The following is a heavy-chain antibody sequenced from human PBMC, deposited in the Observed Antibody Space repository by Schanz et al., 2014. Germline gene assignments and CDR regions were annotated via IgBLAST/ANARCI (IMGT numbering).Heavy chain of an antibody. CDR3: ARDRGHGDLPGDI. CDR1: GGSIRSYF. Sequence: QVQLQESGPGLVKPSQTLSLTCTVSGGSIRSYFWSWIRQPPGKGLEWIGFISYSGSTYYNPSLKSRVTISVDTSKNQFSLKLSSVTAADTAVYYCARDRGHGDLPGDIWGQGTLVTISS. V-gene: IGHV4-31*03. J-gene: IGHJ3*02. CDR2: ISYSGST. D-gene: IGHD4-17*01.